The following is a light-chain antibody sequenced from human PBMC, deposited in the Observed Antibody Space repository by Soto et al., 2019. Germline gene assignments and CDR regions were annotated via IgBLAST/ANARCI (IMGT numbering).Light chain of an antibody. J-gene: IGKJ5*01. CDR2: AAS. Sequence: DIQMTQSPSSLSASVGDRVTIALLASQSISSYLNWYQQKPGKAPKLLIYAASSLQSGVPSRFSGSGSGTDFTLTISSLQPEDFATYYCQQSYGAPITFGLGTRLEIK. V-gene: IGKV1-39*01. CDR1: QSISSY. CDR3: QQSYGAPIT.